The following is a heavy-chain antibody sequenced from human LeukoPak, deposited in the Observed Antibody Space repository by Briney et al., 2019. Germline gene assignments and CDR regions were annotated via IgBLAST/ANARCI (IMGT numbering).Heavy chain of an antibody. CDR1: GLTFSDYY. J-gene: IGHJ4*02. CDR2: ISSSGSTI. V-gene: IGHV3-11*04. Sequence: KPGGSLRLSCAASGLTFSDYYMNWIRQAPGRGLEWVSYISSSGSTIYYADSVKGRFTISRDNAKNSLYLQMNSLRAEDTAVYYCARDGKTGYCSTTSCYTNHYFDYWGQGTLVTVSS. D-gene: IGHD2-2*02. CDR3: ARDGKTGYCSTTSCYTNHYFDY.